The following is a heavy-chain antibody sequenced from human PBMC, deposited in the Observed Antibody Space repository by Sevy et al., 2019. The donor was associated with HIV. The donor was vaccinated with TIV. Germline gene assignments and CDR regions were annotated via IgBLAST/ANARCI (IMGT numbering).Heavy chain of an antibody. V-gene: IGHV3-23*01. D-gene: IGHD2-15*01. J-gene: IGHJ4*02. Sequence: GGSLRLSCAASGFTFSSYAMSWVRQAPGKGLEWVSAISGSGGSTYYADSVKGRFTISRDKSKNTLYLQMNSLRAEDTAVYYCAKVDIVVVVAATTRFGDSTGRYFDYWGQGTLVTVSS. CDR3: AKVDIVVVVAATTRFGDSTGRYFDY. CDR2: ISGSGGST. CDR1: GFTFSSYA.